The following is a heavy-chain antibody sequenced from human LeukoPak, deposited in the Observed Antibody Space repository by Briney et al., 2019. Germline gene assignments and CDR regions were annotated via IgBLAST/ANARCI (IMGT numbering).Heavy chain of an antibody. J-gene: IGHJ4*02. CDR1: GGSFSGYY. CDR2: INHSGST. CDR3: ARREISSGYVYYFDY. D-gene: IGHD3-22*01. Sequence: PSETLSLTCAVYGGSFSGYYWSWIRQPPGKGLEWIGEINHSGSTNYNPSLKSRVTISVDTSKNQFSLKLSSVTAADTAVYYCARREISSGYVYYFDYWGQGTLVTVSS. V-gene: IGHV4-34*01.